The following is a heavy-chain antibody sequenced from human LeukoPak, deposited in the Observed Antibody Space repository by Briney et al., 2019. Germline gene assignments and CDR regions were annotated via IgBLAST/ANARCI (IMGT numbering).Heavy chain of an antibody. CDR1: GFTFSSYS. CDR3: VNGESFYGDYGFDY. Sequence: GGSLRLSCAASGFTFSSYSMHWVRQAPGKGLEWVAVISYDGNNRYYADFVKGLFTISRDNSKNTLYLQMNSLRVEDTAVFYCVNGESFYGDYGFDYWGQGTLVTVSS. J-gene: IGHJ4*02. D-gene: IGHD4-17*01. V-gene: IGHV3-30*04. CDR2: ISYDGNNR.